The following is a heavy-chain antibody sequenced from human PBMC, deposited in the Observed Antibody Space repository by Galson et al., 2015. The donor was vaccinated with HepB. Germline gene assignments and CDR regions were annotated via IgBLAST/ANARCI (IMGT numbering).Heavy chain of an antibody. CDR2: INHNGSP. Sequence: ETLSLTCGVYGGSFSNYYWSWIRQSPGKGLEWIGEINHNGSPNYNPSLKSRVTMSVDTSQNQFFLKLTSVTAADTAVYYCARGPVGLPSSITLDYWGRGSLVTVS. J-gene: IGHJ4*02. CDR3: ARGPVGLPSSITLDY. V-gene: IGHV4-34*01. D-gene: IGHD1-20*01. CDR1: GGSFSNYY.